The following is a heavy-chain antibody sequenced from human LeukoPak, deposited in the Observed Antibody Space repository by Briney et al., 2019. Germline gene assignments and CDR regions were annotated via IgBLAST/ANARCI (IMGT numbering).Heavy chain of an antibody. CDR2: IKSKTDGGTS. D-gene: IGHD6-13*01. CDR3: TTDPYGSSWYLDS. CDR1: GFTFSDAW. J-gene: IGHJ4*02. Sequence: PGGSLRLSCAASGFTFSDAWMTWVRQAPGKGLEWVGHIKSKTDGGTSDYAAPVKGRFTISRDDSKNTLYLQMNSLKTDDTAVYYCTTDPYGSSWYLDSWGQGTLVTVSS. V-gene: IGHV3-15*01.